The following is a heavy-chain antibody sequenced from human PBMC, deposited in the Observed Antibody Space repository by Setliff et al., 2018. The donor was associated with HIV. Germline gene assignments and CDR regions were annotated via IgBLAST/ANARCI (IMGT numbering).Heavy chain of an antibody. Sequence: SETLSLTCTVSGGSISSYYWSWIRQPAGKGLEWIGRIYTSGSTNYNPSLKSRVTMSVDTSKNQFSLKLSSVTAADTAVYYCAKSPVSNYYYYMDVWGKGTTVTVSS. CDR3: AKSPVSNYYYYMDV. CDR2: IYTSGST. CDR1: GGSISSYY. V-gene: IGHV4-4*07. J-gene: IGHJ6*03.